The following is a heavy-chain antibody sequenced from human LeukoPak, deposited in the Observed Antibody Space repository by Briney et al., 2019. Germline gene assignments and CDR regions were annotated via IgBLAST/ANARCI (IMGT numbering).Heavy chain of an antibody. CDR2: IIPILGIA. Sequence: SVKVSCKASGGTFSSYTISWVRQAPGQGLEWMGRIIPILGIANYAQKFQGRVTITADESTSTAYMELSSLRSEDTAVYYCAQTFRICSSTSCSKPLDYWGQGTLVTASS. D-gene: IGHD2-2*01. CDR3: AQTFRICSSTSCSKPLDY. CDR1: GGTFSSYT. J-gene: IGHJ4*02. V-gene: IGHV1-69*02.